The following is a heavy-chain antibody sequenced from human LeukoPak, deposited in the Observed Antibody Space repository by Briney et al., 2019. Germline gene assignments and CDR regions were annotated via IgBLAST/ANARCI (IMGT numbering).Heavy chain of an antibody. Sequence: ASVKVSCKASGYTFTSYYMHWVRQAPGQGLEWMGWISAYNGNTNYAQKLQGRVTMTTDTSTSTAYMELRSLRSDDTAVYYCARERPSYYYDSSGSVDAFDIWGQGTMVTVSS. D-gene: IGHD3-22*01. V-gene: IGHV1-18*04. CDR2: ISAYNGNT. J-gene: IGHJ3*02. CDR1: GYTFTSYY. CDR3: ARERPSYYYDSSGSVDAFDI.